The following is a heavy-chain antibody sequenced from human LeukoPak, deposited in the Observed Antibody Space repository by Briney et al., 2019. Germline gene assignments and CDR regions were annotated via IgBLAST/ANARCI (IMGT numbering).Heavy chain of an antibody. CDR1: GGTFSSYA. D-gene: IGHD3-22*01. V-gene: IGHV1-69*04. CDR3: ARGRYYYDSSGYFDY. J-gene: IGHJ4*02. Sequence: SVKVSCKASGGTFSSYAISWVRQAPGQGLEWMGRIIPILGIANYAQKFQGRVTITADKSTSTAYMELSSLRSEDTAVYYCARGRYYYDSSGYFDYWGQGTLVTVSS. CDR2: IIPILGIA.